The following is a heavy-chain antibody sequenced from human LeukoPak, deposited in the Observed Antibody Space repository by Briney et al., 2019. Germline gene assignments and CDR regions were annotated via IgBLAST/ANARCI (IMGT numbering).Heavy chain of an antibody. D-gene: IGHD3-22*01. J-gene: IGHJ5*02. Sequence: SQTLSLTCTVSGGSMGRGGYYWSCVRQSPGKGLEWVGYIYYTGTTNYNPSLKSRVTMTVNTSKNQFSLNLSSVTAADTAVYYCARVPTPYDTTGLLDPWGQGALVTVSS. CDR2: IYYTGTT. CDR1: GGSMGRGGYY. V-gene: IGHV4-31*03. CDR3: ARVPTPYDTTGLLDP.